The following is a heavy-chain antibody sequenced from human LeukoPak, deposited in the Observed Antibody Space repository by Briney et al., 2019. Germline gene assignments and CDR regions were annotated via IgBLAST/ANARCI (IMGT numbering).Heavy chain of an antibody. CDR1: GYTFTDYY. D-gene: IGHD3-22*01. CDR3: ARDQYYYDSSGYPTGL. V-gene: IGHV1-2*06. CDR2: INPNSGGT. J-gene: IGHJ4*02. Sequence: ASVKVSCKTSGYTFTDYYMHWVRQAPGQGLEWMGRINPNSGGTNYAQKFQGRVTMTRDTSISTAYMELSRLRSDDTAVYYCARDQYYYDSSGYPTGLWGQGTLVTVSS.